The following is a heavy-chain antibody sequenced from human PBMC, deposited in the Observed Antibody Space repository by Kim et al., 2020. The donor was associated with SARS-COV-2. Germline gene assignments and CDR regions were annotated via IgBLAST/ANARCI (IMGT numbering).Heavy chain of an antibody. J-gene: IGHJ4*02. Sequence: ASVKVSCKASGYTFTIYAMHWVRQAPGQRLEWMGWINAGNGNTKYSQKFQGRVTITRDTSASTAYMELSSLRSEDTAVYYCARTGIAVRPGAVDYWGQGTLVTVSS. CDR3: ARTGIAVRPGAVDY. CDR2: INAGNGNT. CDR1: GYTFTIYA. V-gene: IGHV1-3*01. D-gene: IGHD6-19*01.